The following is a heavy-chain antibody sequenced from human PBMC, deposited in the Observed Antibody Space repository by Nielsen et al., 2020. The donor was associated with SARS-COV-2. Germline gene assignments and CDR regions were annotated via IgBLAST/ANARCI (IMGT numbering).Heavy chain of an antibody. CDR2: IYYSGST. Sequence: SETLSLTCTVSGGSISSSSYYWGWIRQPPGKGLEWIGSIYYSGSTYYNPSLKSRVTISVDTSKNQFSLKLSSVTAADTAVYYCARLGVAVAGTFDYWGQGTLVTVSP. J-gene: IGHJ4*02. CDR1: GGSISSSSYY. CDR3: ARLGVAVAGTFDY. V-gene: IGHV4-39*01. D-gene: IGHD6-19*01.